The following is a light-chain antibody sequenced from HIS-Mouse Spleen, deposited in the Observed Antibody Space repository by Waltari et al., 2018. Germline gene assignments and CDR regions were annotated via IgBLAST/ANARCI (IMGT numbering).Light chain of an antibody. Sequence: SSELTQDPAVSVALGQTVRITCPGDSLRSYYASWYQQKPDQAPVLVIYGKNNRPSGIPDRFSGSSSGNTASLTITGAQAEDEADYYCNSRDSSGNHVVFGGGTKLTVL. CDR1: SLRSYY. V-gene: IGLV3-19*01. CDR2: GKN. CDR3: NSRDSSGNHVV. J-gene: IGLJ2*01.